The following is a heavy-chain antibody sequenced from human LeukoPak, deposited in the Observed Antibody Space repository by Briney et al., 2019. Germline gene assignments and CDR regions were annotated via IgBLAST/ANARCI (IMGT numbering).Heavy chain of an antibody. D-gene: IGHD3-22*01. CDR2: IKQDGSEK. V-gene: IGHV3-7*01. Sequence: GGSLRLSRAASGLTFSSYWLSWVRQAPGKGLEWVANIKQDGSEKYYVGSVKGRFTISRDNAKNSLYLQMNSLRAEDTAVYYCARGRISLGIVVVDDAFDIWGQGTMVTVPS. J-gene: IGHJ3*02. CDR3: ARGRISLGIVVVDDAFDI. CDR1: GLTFSSYW.